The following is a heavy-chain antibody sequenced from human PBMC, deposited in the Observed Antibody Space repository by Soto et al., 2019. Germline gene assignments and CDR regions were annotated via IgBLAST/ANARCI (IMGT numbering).Heavy chain of an antibody. CDR1: GFRFSGST. CDR3: ARDLGEVSAL. CDR2: ISSSSHYI. V-gene: IGHV3-21*01. Sequence: EEQLVESGGHLVRPGGSPRLSCVASGFRFSGSTMNWVRQAPGKGLNWVSSISSSSHYIYYADSLKGRFTISRDNAKNSLFLQMISLRAEDTAVYYCARDLGEVSALWGQGTLVTVSS. D-gene: IGHD3-10*01. J-gene: IGHJ4*02.